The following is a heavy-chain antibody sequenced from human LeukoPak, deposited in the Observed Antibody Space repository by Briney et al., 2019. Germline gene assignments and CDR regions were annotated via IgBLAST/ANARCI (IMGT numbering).Heavy chain of an antibody. D-gene: IGHD3-10*01. J-gene: IGHJ5*02. CDR2: IIGSGGST. V-gene: IGHV3-23*01. CDR3: AKAAYGSGSYWVWSDP. Sequence: GGSLRLSCAASGFTFSSYAMSWVRHAPGKGLEWGSAIIGSGGSTYYADSVKGRFTISRDNSKNTLYLQMNSLRAEDTAVYYCAKAAYGSGSYWVWSDPWGQGTLVTVSS. CDR1: GFTFSSYA.